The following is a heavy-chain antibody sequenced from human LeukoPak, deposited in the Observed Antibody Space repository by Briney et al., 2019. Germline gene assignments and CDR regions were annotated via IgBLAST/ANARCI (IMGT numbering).Heavy chain of an antibody. CDR3: ARDLGYDFWSGYSAFDI. CDR2: IYTSGST. CDR1: GGSISSYY. V-gene: IGHV4-4*07. Sequence: SETLSLTCTVSGGSISSYYWSWIRQPAGKGLEWIGRIYTSGSTNYNPSLKSRVTMSVDTSKNQFALKLSSVTAADTAVYYCARDLGYDFWSGYSAFDIWGQGTMVTVSS. D-gene: IGHD3-3*01. J-gene: IGHJ3*02.